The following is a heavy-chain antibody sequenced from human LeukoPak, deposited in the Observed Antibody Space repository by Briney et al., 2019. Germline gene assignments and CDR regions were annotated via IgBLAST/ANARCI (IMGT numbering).Heavy chain of an antibody. CDR3: ARAGEVPAAIRDAFDI. Sequence: RGSLRLSCAASGFTFSSYSMNWVRQAPGKGLEWVSYISSSSSTIYYADSVKGRFTISRDNAKNSLYLQMNSLRAEDTAVYYCARAGEVPAAIRDAFDIWGQGTMVTVSS. J-gene: IGHJ3*02. CDR1: GFTFSSYS. V-gene: IGHV3-48*01. D-gene: IGHD2-2*01. CDR2: ISSSSSTI.